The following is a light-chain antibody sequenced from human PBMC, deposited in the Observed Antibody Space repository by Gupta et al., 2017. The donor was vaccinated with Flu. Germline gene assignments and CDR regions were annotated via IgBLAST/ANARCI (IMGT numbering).Light chain of an antibody. J-gene: IGKJ3*01. V-gene: IGKV3D-20*01. Sequence: EIVLTQSPATLSLSPGERATLSCGASQSVSSSYLAWYQQKPGLATRLLIYDASSRATGIPDRFSGSGSGTDFTLTISRLEPEDFAVYYGQQYGSSPFTFGPGTKVDIK. CDR2: DAS. CDR3: QQYGSSPFT. CDR1: QSVSSSY.